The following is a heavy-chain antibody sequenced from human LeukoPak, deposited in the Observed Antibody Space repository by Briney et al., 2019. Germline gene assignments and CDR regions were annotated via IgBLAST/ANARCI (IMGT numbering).Heavy chain of an antibody. J-gene: IGHJ4*02. CDR3: ARLYSSGWYYFDY. CDR1: GGSISSYY. Sequence: SETLSLTCTVSGGSISSYYWSWIRQPPGKGLEWIGYIYYSGSTNYNPSLKSRVTISVDTSKNQFSLKLSSVTAADTAVYYCARLYSSGWYYFDYWGQGTLVTVSS. CDR2: IYYSGST. D-gene: IGHD6-19*01. V-gene: IGHV4-59*12.